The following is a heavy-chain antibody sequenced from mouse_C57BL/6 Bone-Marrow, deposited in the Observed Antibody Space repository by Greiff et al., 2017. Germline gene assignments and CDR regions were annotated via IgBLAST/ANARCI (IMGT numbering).Heavy chain of an antibody. CDR3: TVLVYYGSSPLEYYFDY. CDR1: GFTFSNYW. J-gene: IGHJ2*01. D-gene: IGHD1-1*01. Sequence: EVKLVESGGGLVQPGGSMKLSCVASGFTFSNYWMNWVRQSPEKGLEWVAQIRLKSDNYATHYAESVKGRFTISRDDSKSSVYLQMNNLRAEDTGIYYCTVLVYYGSSPLEYYFDYWGQGTTLTVSS. V-gene: IGHV6-3*01. CDR2: IRLKSDNYAT.